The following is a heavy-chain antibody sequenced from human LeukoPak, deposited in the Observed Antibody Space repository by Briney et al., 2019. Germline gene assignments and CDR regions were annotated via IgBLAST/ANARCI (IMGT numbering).Heavy chain of an antibody. Sequence: PGRSLRLSCAASGFTFSSYAMHWVRQAPGKGLEWVAVISYDGSNKYHADSVKGRFTISRDNSKNTLYLQMNSLRAEDTAVYYCARVVSGYRAQYYDILTGSHLYMNYGMDVWGQGTTVTVSS. CDR2: ISYDGSNK. D-gene: IGHD3-9*01. CDR3: ARVVSGYRAQYYDILTGSHLYMNYGMDV. CDR1: GFTFSSYA. V-gene: IGHV3-30-3*01. J-gene: IGHJ6*02.